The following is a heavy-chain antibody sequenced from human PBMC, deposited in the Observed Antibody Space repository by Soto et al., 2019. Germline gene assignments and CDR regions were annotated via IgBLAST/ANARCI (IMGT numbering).Heavy chain of an antibody. CDR2: VNHSVTT. CDR3: ARGIGYCSSINCYSSRRLRFDS. Sequence: QVQLQQWGAGLLKPSETLSLTCAVYGGSFSGYYWTWIRQSPEKGLEWIGEVNHSVTTYYNPSLNTPVTISVHTPKNHFSRKMSSVTAADTAVYYCARGIGYCSSINCYSSRRLRFDSWGQGTLVTVSS. V-gene: IGHV4-34*01. D-gene: IGHD2-2*01. CDR1: GGSFSGYY. J-gene: IGHJ4*02.